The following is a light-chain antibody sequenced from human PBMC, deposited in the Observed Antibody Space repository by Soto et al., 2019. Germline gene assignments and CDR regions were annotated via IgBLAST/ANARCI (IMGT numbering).Light chain of an antibody. Sequence: DFQMTQSPSTLSASLGDRVTITWKASQDISNYLNWYQQKKGKAPKLLIYDASNLETGVPSRFSGSGYGTDFNLTINNLQTEDFATYYCQQSYRTPYTFGQGTKVDIK. CDR2: DAS. CDR1: QDISNY. J-gene: IGKJ2*01. V-gene: IGKV1-33*01. CDR3: QQSYRTPYT.